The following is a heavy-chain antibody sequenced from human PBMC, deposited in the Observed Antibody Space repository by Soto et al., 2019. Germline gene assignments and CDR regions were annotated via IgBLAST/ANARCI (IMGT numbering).Heavy chain of an antibody. D-gene: IGHD2-15*01. V-gene: IGHV3-48*02. J-gene: IGHJ6*02. CDR3: AVESAGGGKGMDV. CDR1: GFTFSSYS. Sequence: EVQLVESGGGLVQPGGSLRLSCAASGFTFSSYSMNWVRQAPGKGLEWVSYISSSSSSIYYADSVKGRFTISRDNAKNSLYLQMNSLRDEDTAVYYCAVESAGGGKGMDVWGQGTTVTVSS. CDR2: ISSSSSSI.